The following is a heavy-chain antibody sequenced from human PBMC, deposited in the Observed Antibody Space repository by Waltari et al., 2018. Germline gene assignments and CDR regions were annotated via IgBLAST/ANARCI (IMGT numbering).Heavy chain of an antibody. J-gene: IGHJ4*02. Sequence: CAASGFTFSSYGMHWVRQAPGKGLEWLAVIWYDGSNKYYADSVKGRFTISRDNSKNTLYLQMNSLRAEDTAVYYCARDGGGSYVIYYFDYWGQGTLVTVSS. V-gene: IGHV3-33*01. CDR2: IWYDGSNK. CDR3: ARDGGGSYVIYYFDY. CDR1: GFTFSSYG. D-gene: IGHD1-26*01.